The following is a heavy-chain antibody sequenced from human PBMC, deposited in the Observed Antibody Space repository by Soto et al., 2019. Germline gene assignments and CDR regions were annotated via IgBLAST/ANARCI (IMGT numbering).Heavy chain of an antibody. J-gene: IGHJ4*02. CDR3: ARREDTFDF. V-gene: IGHV4-4*07. CDR2: VYSSGRT. CDR1: GVSIINNY. Sequence: SETLSLTCAVSGVSIINNYWTWIRQPAGKGLEWLGRVYSSGRTTYNPSLKSRLTMSVDTSKNQFSLHLTSVTAADTAVYYCARREDTFDFWGQGMLVIVSS.